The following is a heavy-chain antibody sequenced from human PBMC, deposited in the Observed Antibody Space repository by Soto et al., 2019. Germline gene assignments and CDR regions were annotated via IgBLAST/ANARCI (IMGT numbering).Heavy chain of an antibody. CDR1: GYTFTSYP. CDR2: IDAGNGNT. Sequence: ASVKVSCKASGYTFTSYPTHWVRQAPGQRLEWMGWIDAGNGNTKYSQKFRGRVTFTTDTSASTAYMDLSSLRSEDTAVYCCARAGYTYGSPHYGMDVWGQGTTVTVSS. J-gene: IGHJ6*02. V-gene: IGHV1-3*01. D-gene: IGHD5-18*01. CDR3: ARAGYTYGSPHYGMDV.